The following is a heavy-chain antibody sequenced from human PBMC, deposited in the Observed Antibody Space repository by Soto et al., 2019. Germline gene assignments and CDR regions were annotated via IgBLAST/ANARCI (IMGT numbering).Heavy chain of an antibody. J-gene: IGHJ3*02. D-gene: IGHD4-17*01. CDR3: ARDRNGDYIGAFDI. CDR1: KFTFRNYA. CDR2: IWGSGDVT. Sequence: EVQLLESGGGLVQPGGSLRLSCATSKFTFRNYAMTWVRQAPGKGLQWVSSIWGSGDVTNYADSVRGRFTISRDSSKNTLYLQMNSLRAEDTAVYYCARDRNGDYIGAFDIWGQGIMVTVSS. V-gene: IGHV3-23*01.